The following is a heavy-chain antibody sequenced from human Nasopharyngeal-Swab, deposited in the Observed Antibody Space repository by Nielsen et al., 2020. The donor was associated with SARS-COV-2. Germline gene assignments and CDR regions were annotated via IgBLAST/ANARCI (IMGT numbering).Heavy chain of an antibody. J-gene: IGHJ5*02. Sequence: WIRQPPGKGLEGIGSIYYSGSTYYNPSLKSRVTISVDTSKNQFSLKLSSVTAADTAVYYCARHGLSGITIFGVVIPKNWFDPWGQGTLVTVSS. CDR2: IYYSGST. D-gene: IGHD3-3*01. V-gene: IGHV4-39*01. CDR3: ARHGLSGITIFGVVIPKNWFDP.